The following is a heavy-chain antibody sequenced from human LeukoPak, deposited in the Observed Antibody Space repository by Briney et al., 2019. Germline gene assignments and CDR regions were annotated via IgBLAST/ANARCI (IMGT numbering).Heavy chain of an antibody. Sequence: SETLSLTCTVSGGSISSYYWSWIRQPPGKGLECIGYIYYSGSTNYNPSLKSRVTISVDTSKNQFSLKLSSVTAADTAVYYCASRTAAGILDYWGQGTLVTVSS. CDR2: IYYSGST. CDR1: GGSISSYY. CDR3: ASRTAAGILDY. J-gene: IGHJ4*02. V-gene: IGHV4-59*01. D-gene: IGHD6-25*01.